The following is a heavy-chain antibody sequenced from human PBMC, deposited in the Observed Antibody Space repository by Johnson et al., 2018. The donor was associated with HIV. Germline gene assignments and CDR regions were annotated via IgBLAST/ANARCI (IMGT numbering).Heavy chain of an antibody. J-gene: IGHJ3*02. Sequence: VQLVESGGGLVQPGRSLRLSCAASGFTFDDYAMHWVRQAPGKGLEWVSGISWNSGSIGYADSVKGRFTISRDNAKNSLYLQMNSLRAEDTAVYYCAKGSTSCYNAFDIWGQGTMVTVSS. D-gene: IGHD2-2*02. CDR1: GFTFDDYA. V-gene: IGHV3-9*01. CDR3: AKGSTSCYNAFDI. CDR2: ISWNSGSI.